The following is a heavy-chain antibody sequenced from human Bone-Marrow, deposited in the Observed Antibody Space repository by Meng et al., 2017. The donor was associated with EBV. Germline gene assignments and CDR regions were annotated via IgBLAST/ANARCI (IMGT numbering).Heavy chain of an antibody. J-gene: IGHJ4*02. D-gene: IGHD4-23*01. CDR1: GGSISSGGYS. CDR3: ARGGYGGNPLDY. V-gene: IGHV4-30-2*01. Sequence: QLQLQAYGSGLVNPSQTLSLTFAVSGGSISSGGYSWSWIRQPPGKGLEWIGYIYHSGSTYYNPSLKSRVTISVDRSKNQFSLKLSSVTAADTAVYYCARGGYGGNPLDYWGQGTLVTVSS. CDR2: IYHSGST.